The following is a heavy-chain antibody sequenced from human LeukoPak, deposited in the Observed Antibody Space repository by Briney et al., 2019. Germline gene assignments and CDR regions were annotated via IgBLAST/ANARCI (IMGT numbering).Heavy chain of an antibody. CDR1: GGSISSYY. J-gene: IGHJ4*02. CDR2: IYSSGST. CDR3: ATDTYSYGYYFDY. D-gene: IGHD5-18*01. V-gene: IGHV4-4*07. Sequence: SETLSLTCTVSGGSISSYYWSWIRQPAGKGLEWIGRIYSSGSTNYNPSLKSRVTMSVGTSKNQFSLKLSSVTAADTAVYYCATDTYSYGYYFDYWGQGTLVTVSS.